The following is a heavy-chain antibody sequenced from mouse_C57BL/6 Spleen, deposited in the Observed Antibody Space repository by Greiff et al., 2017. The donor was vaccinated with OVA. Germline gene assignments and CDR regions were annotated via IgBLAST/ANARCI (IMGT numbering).Heavy chain of an antibody. V-gene: IGHV1-55*01. CDR2: IYPGSGST. D-gene: IGHD2-2*01. Sequence: VQLQQSGAELVKPGASVKMSCKASGYTFTSYWITWVKQRPGQGLEWIGDIYPGSGSTNYNEKFKSKATLTVDTSSSTAYMQLSSLTSEDSAVDYCARPIYYGYDDFAYWGQGTLVTVSA. J-gene: IGHJ3*01. CDR1: GYTFTSYW. CDR3: ARPIYYGYDDFAY.